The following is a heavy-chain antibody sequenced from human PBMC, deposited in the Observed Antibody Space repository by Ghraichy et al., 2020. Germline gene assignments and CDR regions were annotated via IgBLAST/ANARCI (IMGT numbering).Heavy chain of an antibody. Sequence: ASVKVSCKASGYTFTNYAMHWVRQAPGQRPEWMGWTDAANGNTAYSQGFQGRVTFTRDTSASTAYMELSSLRSEDTAVYYCARGIHRSAWLMDVWGQGTTVTVSS. V-gene: IGHV1-3*02. CDR1: GYTFTNYA. J-gene: IGHJ6*02. D-gene: IGHD1-26*01. CDR2: TDAANGNT. CDR3: ARGIHRSAWLMDV.